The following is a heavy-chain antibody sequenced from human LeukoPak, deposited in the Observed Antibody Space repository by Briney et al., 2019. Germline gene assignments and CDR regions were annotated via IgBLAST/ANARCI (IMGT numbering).Heavy chain of an antibody. CDR2: IYYSGST. D-gene: IGHD6-13*01. CDR3: ARHVAIPAAGTKRFDY. Sequence: PSETLSLTCTVSGGSISSSSYYWGWIRQPPGKGLEWIGSIYYSGSTYYNPSLKSRVTISVDTSKNQFSLKLSSVTAADTAVYYCARHVAIPAAGTKRFDYWGQGTLVTVSS. CDR1: GGSISSSSYY. V-gene: IGHV4-39*01. J-gene: IGHJ4*02.